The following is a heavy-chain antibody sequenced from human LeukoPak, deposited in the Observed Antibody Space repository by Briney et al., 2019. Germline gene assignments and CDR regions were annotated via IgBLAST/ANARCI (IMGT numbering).Heavy chain of an antibody. J-gene: IGHJ4*02. D-gene: IGHD2-8*02. CDR1: GYSISSSYY. V-gene: IGHV4-38-2*01. CDR2: IYYSGSS. CDR3: ARRSGPNFDY. Sequence: SETLSLTCAVSGYSISSSYYWGWIRQPPGKGLEWIGSIYYSGSSYYNPSLKSRVTISVDTSKNQFSLKLSSVTAADTAVYYCARRSGPNFDYWGQGTLVTVSS.